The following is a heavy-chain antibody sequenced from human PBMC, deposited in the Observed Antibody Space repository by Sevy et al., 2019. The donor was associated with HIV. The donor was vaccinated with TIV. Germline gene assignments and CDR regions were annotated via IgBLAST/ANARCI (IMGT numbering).Heavy chain of an antibody. CDR3: ATLSGNYWGDWLDP. V-gene: IGHV3-15*07. CDR2: IRSATDGGTT. CDR1: AFTFSNDW. D-gene: IGHD5-12*01. Sequence: GGSLRLSCVASAFTFSNDWMTWVRQAPGKGLEWVGHIRSATDGGTTDYDAPVKGRYTISRHDSKNTVYLEMNSLKIVDTGVYFCATLSGNYWGDWLDPWGQGTLVTVSS. J-gene: IGHJ5*02.